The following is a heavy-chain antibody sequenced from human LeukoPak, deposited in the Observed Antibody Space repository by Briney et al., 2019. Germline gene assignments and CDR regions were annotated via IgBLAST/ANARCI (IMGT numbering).Heavy chain of an antibody. Sequence: GGSLRLSCAASGFIFSNYAMHWVRQAPGKGLDWVAVISYHGKDQYYADSVKGRFTISRDNSKNTLYLQMNSLRAEDTAVYYCARTPPSGWGDFDYWGQGTLVTVSS. J-gene: IGHJ4*02. CDR1: GFIFSNYA. CDR2: ISYHGKDQ. D-gene: IGHD3-10*01. V-gene: IGHV3-30*14. CDR3: ARTPPSGWGDFDY.